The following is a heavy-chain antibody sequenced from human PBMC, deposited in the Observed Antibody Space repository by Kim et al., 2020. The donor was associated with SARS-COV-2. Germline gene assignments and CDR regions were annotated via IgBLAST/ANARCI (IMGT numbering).Heavy chain of an antibody. D-gene: IGHD3-10*01. CDR2: T. V-gene: IGHV1-24*01. Sequence: TSDEQQFQGRVTMTEDTAADTCYMELRSLTSEDTAVYFCATYASGSRYFDLWGQGTLVTVSS. CDR3: ATYASGSRYFDL. J-gene: IGHJ4*02.